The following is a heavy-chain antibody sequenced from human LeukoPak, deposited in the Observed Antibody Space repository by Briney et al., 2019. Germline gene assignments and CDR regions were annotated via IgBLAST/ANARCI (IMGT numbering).Heavy chain of an antibody. CDR2: INSDGGST. V-gene: IGHV3-74*01. CDR1: GFTFSTYW. J-gene: IGHJ6*02. Sequence: TGGSLRLSCAASGFTFSTYWMHWVRQAPGEGLVWVSRINSDGGSTTYADSVKGRFTISRDNAKNMLYLQMNSLRAEDTAVYYCARDRFFGMDVWGQGTTVTVSS. CDR3: ARDRFFGMDV.